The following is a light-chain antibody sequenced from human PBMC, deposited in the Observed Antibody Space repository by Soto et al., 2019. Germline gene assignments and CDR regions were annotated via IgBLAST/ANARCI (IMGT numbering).Light chain of an antibody. CDR3: QVWDSSSDEV. CDR2: YDS. V-gene: IGLV3-21*04. Sequence: SYELTQPPSVSVAPGKTARITCGGNNIGNKSVHWYQQKPGQAPVLVIYYDSDRPSGIPERFSGSNSGNTATLTISRVEAGDEADYYCQVWDSSSDEVCGGGTKVT. CDR1: NIGNKS. J-gene: IGLJ3*02.